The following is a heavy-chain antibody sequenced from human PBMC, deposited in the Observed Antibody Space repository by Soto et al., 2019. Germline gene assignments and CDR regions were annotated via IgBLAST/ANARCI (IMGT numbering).Heavy chain of an antibody. Sequence: SETLSITCTVSGGSISSGGYYWSWIRQHPGNGLEWIGYIYYSGSTYYNPSLKSRVTVSVDTSKNQFSLKLSSVTAADTAVYYCARGPGYSSGWYSRGAFDIWGQGTMVTVSS. CDR3: ARGPGYSSGWYSRGAFDI. CDR2: IYYSGST. CDR1: GGSISSGGYY. D-gene: IGHD6-19*01. V-gene: IGHV4-31*03. J-gene: IGHJ3*02.